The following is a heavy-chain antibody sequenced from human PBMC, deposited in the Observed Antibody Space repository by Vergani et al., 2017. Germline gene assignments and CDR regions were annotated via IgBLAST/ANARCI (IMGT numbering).Heavy chain of an antibody. J-gene: IGHJ4*02. D-gene: IGHD3-3*01. V-gene: IGHV1-58*01. CDR2: IVVGSGNT. CDR1: GFTFTSSA. Sequence: QMQLVQSGPEVKKPGTSVKVSCKASGFTFTSSAVQWVRQARGQRLEWIGWIVVGSGNTNYAQKFQERVTITRDMSTSTAYMELSSLRSEDTAVYYCARGYDFWTTMGPGYYFDYWGQGTLVTVSS. CDR3: ARGYDFWTTMGPGYYFDY.